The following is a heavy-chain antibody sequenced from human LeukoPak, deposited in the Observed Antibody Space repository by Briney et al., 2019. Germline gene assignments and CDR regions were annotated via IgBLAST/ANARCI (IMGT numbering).Heavy chain of an antibody. CDR2: ISSSSSYI. Sequence: GGSLRLSCAASGFTFSIYSMNWVRQAPGKGLEWGSSISSSSSYIYYADSVRGRFTISRDNAKNSLYMQMNSLRAEDTDVYYCARDQGDGSGSYYNHFDYWGQGTLVTVSS. CDR3: ARDQGDGSGSYYNHFDY. J-gene: IGHJ4*02. D-gene: IGHD3-10*01. CDR1: GFTFSIYS. V-gene: IGHV3-21*01.